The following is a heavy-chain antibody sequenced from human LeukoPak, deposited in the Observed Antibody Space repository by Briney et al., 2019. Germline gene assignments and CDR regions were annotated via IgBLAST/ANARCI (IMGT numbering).Heavy chain of an antibody. CDR3: ARDLF. V-gene: IGHV3-30*04. CDR2: ISYHGNNE. Sequence: GSLRLSCAASGFTFSNYAMHWVRQAPGKGLEWVAFISYHGNNEHYADSVKGRFTISRDNSKNMLYLQMNSLRAEDTALYYCARDLFWGQGTLVTVSS. CDR1: GFTFSNYA. J-gene: IGHJ4*02.